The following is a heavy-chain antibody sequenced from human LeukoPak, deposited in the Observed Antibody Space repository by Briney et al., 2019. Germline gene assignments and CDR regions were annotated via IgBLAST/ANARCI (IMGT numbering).Heavy chain of an antibody. CDR3: ARDPLYGSGSRDAFDI. J-gene: IGHJ3*02. CDR1: GGTFSSYA. V-gene: IGHV1-69*13. Sequence: AASVKVSCKASGGTFSSYAISWVRQAPGQGLEWMGGIIPIFGKANYAQKFQGRVTITADESTSTAYMGLSSLISEDTAVYYCARDPLYGSGSRDAFDIWGQGTMVTVSS. CDR2: IIPIFGKA. D-gene: IGHD3-10*01.